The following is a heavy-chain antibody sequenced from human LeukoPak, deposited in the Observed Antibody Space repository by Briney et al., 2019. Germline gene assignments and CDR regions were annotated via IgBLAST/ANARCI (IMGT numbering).Heavy chain of an antibody. CDR3: AKDSTRYYYDSSGYVFDY. V-gene: IGHV3-21*04. J-gene: IGHJ4*02. D-gene: IGHD3-22*01. CDR2: ISSSSSYI. CDR1: GFTFSSYS. Sequence: GGSLRLSCAASGFTFSSYSMNWVRQAPGKGLEWVSSISSSSSYIYYADSVKGRFTISRDNAKNSLYLQMNSLRAEDTAVYYCAKDSTRYYYDSSGYVFDYWGQGTLVTVSS.